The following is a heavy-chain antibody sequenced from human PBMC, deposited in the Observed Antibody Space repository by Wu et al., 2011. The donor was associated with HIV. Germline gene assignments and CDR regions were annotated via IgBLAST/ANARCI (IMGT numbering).Heavy chain of an antibody. J-gene: IGHJ4*02. Sequence: QVQLVQSGAEVKKPGASVKVSCKASGYTFTGYYMHWVRQAPGQGLEWMGWINPNSGGTNYAQKFQGRVTMTRDTSISTAYMELSRLRSDDTAVYYCARIPAAGTSLVGYFDYWGQGTLVTVSS. CDR3: ARIPAAGTSLVGYFDY. CDR1: GYTFTGYY. CDR2: INPNSGGT. V-gene: IGHV1-2*02. D-gene: IGHD6-19*01.